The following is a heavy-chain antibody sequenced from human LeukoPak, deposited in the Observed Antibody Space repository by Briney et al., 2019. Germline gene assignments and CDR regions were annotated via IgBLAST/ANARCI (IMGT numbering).Heavy chain of an antibody. CDR1: GFTFGNYW. V-gene: IGHV3-74*03. CDR3: ARDGRDPGPLDY. J-gene: IGHJ4*02. Sequence: GGSLRLSCAASGFTFGNYWMHWVRQAPGKGLVWVSRINSDGSSTTYADSVKGRFTISKDNSKDTLYLQMNSLRVEDTAVYYCARDGRDPGPLDYWGQGTLVTVSS. D-gene: IGHD2-21*02. CDR2: INSDGSST.